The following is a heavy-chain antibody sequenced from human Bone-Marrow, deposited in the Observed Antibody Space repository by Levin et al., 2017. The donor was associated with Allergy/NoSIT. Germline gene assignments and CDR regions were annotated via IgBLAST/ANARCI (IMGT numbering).Heavy chain of an antibody. J-gene: IGHJ4*02. CDR2: ISWNSGSI. D-gene: IGHD4-17*01. CDR3: AKVLNTVTGSIFDY. V-gene: IGHV3-9*01. CDR1: GFTFDDYA. Sequence: SLKISCAASGFTFDDYAMHWVRQAPGKGLEWVSGISWNSGSIGYADSVKGRFTISRDNAKNSLYLQMNSLRAEDTALYYCAKVLNTVTGSIFDYWGQGTLVTVSS.